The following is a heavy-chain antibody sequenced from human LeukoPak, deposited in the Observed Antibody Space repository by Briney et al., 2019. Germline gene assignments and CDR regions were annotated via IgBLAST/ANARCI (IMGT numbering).Heavy chain of an antibody. CDR2: INPNSGGT. J-gene: IGHJ6*03. V-gene: IGHV1-2*02. Sequence: ASVKVSCKASGYTFAAYYMYWVRQAPGQGLEWMGWINPNSGGTNYAQKFQGRVTMTRDTSISTAYMELSRLRSDDTAVYYCARDAGGNPTGRGYMDVWGKGTTVTVSS. CDR3: ARDAGGNPTGRGYMDV. CDR1: GYTFAAYY. D-gene: IGHD4-23*01.